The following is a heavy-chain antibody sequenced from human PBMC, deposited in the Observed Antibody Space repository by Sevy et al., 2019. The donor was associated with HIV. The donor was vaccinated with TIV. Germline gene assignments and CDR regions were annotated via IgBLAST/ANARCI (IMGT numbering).Heavy chain of an antibody. Sequence: SETLSLTCTVSSGSISSSSHYWGWIRQPPGKGLEWIGSIYYSGSTYYNPSLKSRVTISVDTSKNQFSLKLSSVTAADTDVYYCARHLPRGYSGWYFLWRGHAFDIWGQGTMVTVSS. D-gene: IGHD6-19*01. J-gene: IGHJ3*02. V-gene: IGHV4-39*01. CDR1: SGSISSSSHY. CDR2: IYYSGST. CDR3: ARHLPRGYSGWYFLWRGHAFDI.